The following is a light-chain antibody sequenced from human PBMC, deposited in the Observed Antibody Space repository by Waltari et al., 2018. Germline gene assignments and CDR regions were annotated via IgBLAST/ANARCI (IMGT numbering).Light chain of an antibody. Sequence: IVMTQSPLPLSVPPGQPASTPCKSSRSLLHNERENYLYWYLQKPGHPPQLLIYEVSNRFSGVPDRFSGSGSGTYFTLRISRVETEDVGVYYCMQSMQVPLTFGQGTRLELK. CDR3: MQSMQVPLT. J-gene: IGKJ5*01. CDR2: EVS. V-gene: IGKV2D-29*01. CDR1: RSLLHNERENY.